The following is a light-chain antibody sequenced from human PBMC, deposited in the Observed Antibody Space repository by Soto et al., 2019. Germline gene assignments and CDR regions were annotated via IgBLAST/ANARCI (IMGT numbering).Light chain of an antibody. J-gene: IGLJ1*01. CDR3: SAYTVSRTYV. V-gene: IGLV2-14*02. CDR2: EVS. CDR1: SSDVGSYNL. Sequence: QSVLTQPASVSGSPGQSITISCTATSSDVGSYNLVSWYQQHPGKAPKLIIFEVSQRPSGVSDRFSGSKSGNTASLTISGLQGEDEADYYCSAYTVSRTYVFGTGTKVTVL.